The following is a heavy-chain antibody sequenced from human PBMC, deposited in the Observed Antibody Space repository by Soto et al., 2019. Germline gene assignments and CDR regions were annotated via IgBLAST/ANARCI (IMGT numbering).Heavy chain of an antibody. CDR3: ARGRLKGGYELDKDFDY. D-gene: IGHD5-12*01. J-gene: IGHJ4*02. V-gene: IGHV3-33*01. CDR2: IWYDVSNK. Sequence: GGSLRLSCAASGFTFSSYGMHWVRQAPGKGLEWVAVIWYDVSNKYYADSVKGRFTITRDNSKNTLYLQMNSMRAEDTAVYYCARGRLKGGYELDKDFDYWGQGTLVTVSS. CDR1: GFTFSSYG.